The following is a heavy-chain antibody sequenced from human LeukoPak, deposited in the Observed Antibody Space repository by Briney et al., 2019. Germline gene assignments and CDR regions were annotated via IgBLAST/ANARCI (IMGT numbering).Heavy chain of an antibody. V-gene: IGHV1-69*13. Sequence: ASVTVSCTASGGTFSSYAISWVRQAPGQGLEWMGGTIPIFGTANYAQKFQGRVTITADESTSTAYMELSSLRSEDTAVYYCARDSGSYYGYFDYWGQGTLVTVSS. J-gene: IGHJ4*02. CDR1: GGTFSSYA. D-gene: IGHD1-26*01. CDR2: TIPIFGTA. CDR3: ARDSGSYYGYFDY.